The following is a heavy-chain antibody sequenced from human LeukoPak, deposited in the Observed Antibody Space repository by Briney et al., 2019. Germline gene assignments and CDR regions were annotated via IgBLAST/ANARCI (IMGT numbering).Heavy chain of an antibody. CDR2: ISSSSSYI. CDR1: GFTFSSYS. D-gene: IGHD3-9*01. V-gene: IGHV3-21*01. CDR3: ARDSNILTGYYTDY. J-gene: IGHJ4*02. Sequence: PGGSLRLSCAASGFTFSSYSMNWDRQAPGKGLEWVSSISSSSSYIYYADSVKGRFTISRDNAKNSLYLQMNSLRAEDTAVYYCARDSNILTGYYTDYWGQGTLVTVSS.